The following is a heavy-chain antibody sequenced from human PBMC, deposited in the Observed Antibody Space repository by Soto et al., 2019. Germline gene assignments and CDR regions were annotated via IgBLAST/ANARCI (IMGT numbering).Heavy chain of an antibody. D-gene: IGHD1-26*01. CDR2: IIPIFGTA. J-gene: IGHJ4*02. CDR3: ARGLVGATTDPYYFDY. V-gene: IGHV1-69*13. Sequence: ASVKVSCKASGGTFSSYAISWVRQAPGQGLEWMGGIIPIFGTANYAQKFQGRVTITADESTSTAYMELSSLRSEDTAVYYCARGLVGATTDPYYFDYWGQGTLVTVSS. CDR1: GGTFSSYA.